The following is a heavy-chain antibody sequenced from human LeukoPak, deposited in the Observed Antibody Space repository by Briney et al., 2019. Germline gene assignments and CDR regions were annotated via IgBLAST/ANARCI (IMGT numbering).Heavy chain of an antibody. CDR2: IRYDGSNK. CDR1: GFTFSSYG. D-gene: IGHD3-3*01. CDR3: AKDPNYDFWSGPLDY. J-gene: IGHJ4*02. Sequence: GGSLRLSCAASGFTFSSYGMHWVRQAPGKGLEWVAFIRYDGSNKYYADSVKGRFTISRDNSKNTLYLQMNSLRAEDTAVYYCAKDPNYDFWSGPLDYWGQGTLVTVSS. V-gene: IGHV3-30*02.